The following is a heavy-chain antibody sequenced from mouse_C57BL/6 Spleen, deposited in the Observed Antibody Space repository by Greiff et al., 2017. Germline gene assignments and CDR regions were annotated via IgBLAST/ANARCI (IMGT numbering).Heavy chain of an antibody. CDR2: INPGSGGT. D-gene: IGHD1-1*01. CDR3: ARENYYGSSYRFAY. CDR1: GYAFTNYL. Sequence: VQLQQSGAELVRPGTSVKVSCKASGYAFTNYLIEWVKQRPGQGLEWIGVINPGSGGTNYNEKFKGKGTLPADKSSSTAYMQLSSLTSEDSAVYFCARENYYGSSYRFAYWGQGTLVTVSA. V-gene: IGHV1-54*01. J-gene: IGHJ3*01.